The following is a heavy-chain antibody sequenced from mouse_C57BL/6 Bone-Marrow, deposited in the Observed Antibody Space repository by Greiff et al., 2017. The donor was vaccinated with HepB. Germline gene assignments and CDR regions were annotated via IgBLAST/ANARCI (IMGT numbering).Heavy chain of an antibody. Sequence: EVQLQESGPELVKPGASVKIPCKASGYTFTDYNMDWVKQSHGKSLEWIGDINPNNGGTIYNQKFKGKATLTVDKSSSTAYMELRSLTSEDTAVYYCARSRGYDRRNWYFDVWGTGTTVTVSS. V-gene: IGHV1-18*01. CDR2: INPNNGGT. CDR1: GYTFTDYN. D-gene: IGHD2-2*01. J-gene: IGHJ1*03. CDR3: ARSRGYDRRNWYFDV.